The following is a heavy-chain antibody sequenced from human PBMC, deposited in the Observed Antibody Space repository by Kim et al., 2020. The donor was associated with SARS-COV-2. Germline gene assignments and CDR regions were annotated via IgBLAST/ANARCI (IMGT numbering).Heavy chain of an antibody. J-gene: IGHJ4*02. D-gene: IGHD6-19*01. V-gene: IGHV1-3*01. Sequence: NTKFSQKFQGRVTITRATFASTAYMELTSLRSEDTAIYYCARGSGWAFDYWGQGTLVTVAS. CDR3: ARGSGWAFDY. CDR2: NT.